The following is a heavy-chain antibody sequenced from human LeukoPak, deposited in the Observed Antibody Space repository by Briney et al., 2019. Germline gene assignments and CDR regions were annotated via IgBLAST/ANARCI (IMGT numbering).Heavy chain of an antibody. CDR1: GDSVSSNSAA. CDR2: TYYRSKWYN. V-gene: IGHV6-1*01. CDR3: ARARRDYYGSGSYYTIDH. D-gene: IGHD3-10*01. J-gene: IGHJ4*02. Sequence: SQTLSLTCAISGDSVSSNSAAWNWIRQSPSRGLEWLGRTYYRSKWYNDYAVSVKSRITINPDTSKNQFSLQLNSVTPEDTAVYYCARARRDYYGSGSYYTIDHWGQGTLVTVSS.